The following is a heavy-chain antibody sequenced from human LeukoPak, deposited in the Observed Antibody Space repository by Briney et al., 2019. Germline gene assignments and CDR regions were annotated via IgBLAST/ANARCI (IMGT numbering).Heavy chain of an antibody. Sequence: GGSLRLSCAASGFNFSSYDMHWVRQAPGKGLEWVAVISYDGSNKYYADSVKGRFTISRDNSKNTLYLQMNSLRAEDTAVYYCAKDVAVAGTHYFDYWGQGTLVTVSS. CDR2: ISYDGSNK. J-gene: IGHJ4*02. CDR1: GFNFSSYD. CDR3: AKDVAVAGTHYFDY. D-gene: IGHD6-19*01. V-gene: IGHV3-30*18.